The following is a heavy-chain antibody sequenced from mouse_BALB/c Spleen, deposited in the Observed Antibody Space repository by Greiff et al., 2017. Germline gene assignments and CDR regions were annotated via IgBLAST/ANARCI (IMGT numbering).Heavy chain of an antibody. V-gene: IGHV1S135*01. CDR3: ARDTLQFITTATGGAMDY. Sequence: EVQLQQSGPELVKPGASVKVSCKASGYAFTSYNMYWVKQSHGKSLEWIGYIDPYNGGTSYNQKFKGKATLTVDKSSSTAYMHLNSLTSEDSAVYYCARDTLQFITTATGGAMDYWGQGTSVTVSS. J-gene: IGHJ4*01. CDR1: GYAFTSYN. CDR2: IDPYNGGT. D-gene: IGHD1-2*01.